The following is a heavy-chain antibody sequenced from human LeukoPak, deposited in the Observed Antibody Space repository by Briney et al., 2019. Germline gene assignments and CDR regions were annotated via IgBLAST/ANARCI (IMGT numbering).Heavy chain of an antibody. CDR2: IYYSGST. D-gene: IGHD5-24*01. Sequence: SETLSLTCTVSGGSVSSGSYYWSWIRQPPGKGLEWIGYIYYSGSTNYNPSLKSRVTIAVDTSKNQFSLKLSSVTAADTAVYYCASFGRRDGYNPYYFDYWGQGSLVTVSS. J-gene: IGHJ4*02. V-gene: IGHV4-61*01. CDR3: ASFGRRDGYNPYYFDY. CDR1: GGSVSSGSYY.